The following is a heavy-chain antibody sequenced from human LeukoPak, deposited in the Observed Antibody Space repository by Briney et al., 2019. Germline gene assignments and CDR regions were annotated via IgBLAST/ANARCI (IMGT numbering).Heavy chain of an antibody. Sequence: GGSLRLSCAASGFTFSSYWMSWVRQAPGKGLEWVANIKQDGSEKYYVDSVKGRFTISRDNAKNSLYLQMNSLRAEDTAVYYCARLREIPVFGVVTKSTSYFDYWGQGTLVTVSS. CDR1: GFTFSSYW. V-gene: IGHV3-7*01. CDR3: ARLREIPVFGVVTKSTSYFDY. CDR2: IKQDGSEK. J-gene: IGHJ4*02. D-gene: IGHD3-3*01.